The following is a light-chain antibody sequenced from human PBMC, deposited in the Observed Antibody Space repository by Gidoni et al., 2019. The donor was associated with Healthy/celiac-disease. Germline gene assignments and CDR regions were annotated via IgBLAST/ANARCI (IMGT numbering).Light chain of an antibody. CDR2: DAS. J-gene: IGKJ5*01. CDR1: QDISNY. V-gene: IGKV1-33*01. CDR3: QQYDNLPIT. Sequence: DIQMTQSPSSLSASVGDRVTITCQASQDISNYLNWYQQKPGKAPKLLIYDASNLETGVPSRFSGSGSGTDFIFTISSLQPEDIATYYCQQYDNLPITFGQXTRLEIK.